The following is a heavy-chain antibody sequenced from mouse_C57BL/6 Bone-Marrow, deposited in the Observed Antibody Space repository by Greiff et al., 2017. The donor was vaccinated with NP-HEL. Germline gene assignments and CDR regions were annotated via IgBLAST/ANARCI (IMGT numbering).Heavy chain of an antibody. Sequence: QVQLQQSGAELVRPGTSVKMSCKASGYTFTNYLIGWAKQRPGHGLEWIGDIYPGGGYTNYNEKFKGKATLTADKSSSTAYMQFSSLTSEDSAIYYCARIWSYYFDYWGQGTTLTVSS. V-gene: IGHV1-63*01. CDR2: IYPGGGYT. CDR3: ARIWSYYFDY. J-gene: IGHJ2*01. CDR1: GYTFTNYL.